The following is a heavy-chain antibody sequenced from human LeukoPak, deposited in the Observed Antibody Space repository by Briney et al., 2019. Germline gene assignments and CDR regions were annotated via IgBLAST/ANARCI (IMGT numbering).Heavy chain of an antibody. Sequence: PGGSLRLSCAASGFTFSSYAMRWVRQAPGKGLEWVAVISYDGSNKYYAYSVKGRFTISRDNSKNTLYLQMNSLRAEDTSVYYGVVATIGFDYWGQGTLVTVSS. J-gene: IGHJ4*02. CDR1: GFTFSSYA. CDR3: VVATIGFDY. CDR2: ISYDGSNK. V-gene: IGHV3-30*01. D-gene: IGHD5-12*01.